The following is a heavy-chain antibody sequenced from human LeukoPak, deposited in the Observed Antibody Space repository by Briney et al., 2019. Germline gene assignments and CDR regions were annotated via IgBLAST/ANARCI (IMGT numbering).Heavy chain of an antibody. D-gene: IGHD1-1*01. CDR1: GFSFDDLG. V-gene: IGHV3-21*01. CDR2: ISSSSSYI. J-gene: IGHJ4*02. CDR3: ARGPNYYFDY. Sequence: GGSLRLSCAASGFSFDDLGMTWVRQVPGKGLEWVSSISSSSSYIYYADSVKGRFTISRDNAKNSLYLQMNSLRAEDMAVYYCARGPNYYFDYWGQGTLVTVSS.